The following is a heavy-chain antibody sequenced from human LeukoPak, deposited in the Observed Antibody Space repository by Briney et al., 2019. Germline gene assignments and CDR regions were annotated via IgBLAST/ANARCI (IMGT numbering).Heavy chain of an antibody. Sequence: GGSLRLSCAASGFILSDYYMSWIRQAPGKGLEWLSYSSTSGSTISYADSVKGRVTISRDNAKNSLYLQMNSLRAEDTDVYYCGRESYYYGSGEYDPWGQGTLVTVSS. CDR2: SSTSGSTI. D-gene: IGHD3-10*01. V-gene: IGHV3-11*01. CDR3: GRESYYYGSGEYDP. CDR1: GFILSDYY. J-gene: IGHJ5*02.